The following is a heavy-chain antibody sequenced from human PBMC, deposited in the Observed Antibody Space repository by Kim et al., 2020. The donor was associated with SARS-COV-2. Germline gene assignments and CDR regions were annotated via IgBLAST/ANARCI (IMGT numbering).Heavy chain of an antibody. J-gene: IGHJ2*01. D-gene: IGHD6-13*01. CDR1: GFTFSSYA. Sequence: GGSLRLSCAASGFTFSSYAMHWVRQAPGKGLEWVAVISYDGSNKYYADSVKGRFTISRDNSKNTLYLQMNSLRAEDTAVYYCVRPQGIAAAGLWFFVLWG. CDR2: ISYDGSNK. CDR3: VRPQGIAAAGLWFFVL. V-gene: IGHV3-30*04.